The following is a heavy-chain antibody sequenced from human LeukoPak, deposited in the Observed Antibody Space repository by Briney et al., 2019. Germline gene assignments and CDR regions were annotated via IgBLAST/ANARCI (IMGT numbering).Heavy chain of an antibody. CDR1: GDSFSTSSYF. Sequence: SETLSLTCIVSGDSFSTSSYFWGWIRQPPGQGLEWIGAIYFTGSTYYNPSLKSRVSISEDTSKNRFSLNLTSLTAADTAIYYCARAPYNSKYYITDWGQGTLVTVSS. D-gene: IGHD4-11*01. J-gene: IGHJ4*02. CDR2: IYFTGST. CDR3: ARAPYNSKYYITD. V-gene: IGHV4-39*07.